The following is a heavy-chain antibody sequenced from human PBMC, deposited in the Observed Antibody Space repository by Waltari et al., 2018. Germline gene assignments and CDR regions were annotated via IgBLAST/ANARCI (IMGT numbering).Heavy chain of an antibody. CDR1: GFTFGTFP. D-gene: IGHD3-16*01. CDR2: ISSDGSTT. CDR3: VLQGDGHLFYYYGMDV. Sequence: VQLVDSGGGLVQPGGSLRLSSAASGFTFGTFPMHWVRQAPGKGLVWVSRISSDGSTTVYADSVKGRFTISRDNAKNTLYLQMNSLRPEDTAVYYCVLQGDGHLFYYYGMDVWGQGTTVTVSS. J-gene: IGHJ6*02. V-gene: IGHV3-74*01.